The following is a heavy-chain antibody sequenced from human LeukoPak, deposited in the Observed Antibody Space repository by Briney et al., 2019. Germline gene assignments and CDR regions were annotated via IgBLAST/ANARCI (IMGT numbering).Heavy chain of an antibody. CDR3: ARMGVGAMGF. CDR1: GFTVSSNY. CDR2: IYSGGST. J-gene: IGHJ4*02. V-gene: IGHV3-53*01. D-gene: IGHD1-26*01. Sequence: PGGSLRLSCAASGFTVSSNYMSWVRQAPGRGLEWVSVIYSGGSTYYADSVKGRFTISRDNSKNILYLQMNSLRAEDTAVYYCARMGVGAMGFWGQGTLVTVSS.